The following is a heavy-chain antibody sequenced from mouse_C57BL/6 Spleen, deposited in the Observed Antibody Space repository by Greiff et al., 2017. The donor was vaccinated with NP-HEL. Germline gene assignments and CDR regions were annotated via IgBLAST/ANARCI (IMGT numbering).Heavy chain of an antibody. J-gene: IGHJ4*01. V-gene: IGHV5-4*01. CDR3: ARDRGRGAMDY. CDR1: GFTFSSYA. D-gene: IGHD3-3*01. Sequence: EVKVVESGGGLVKPGGSLKLSCAASGFTFSSYAMSWVRQTPEKRLEWVATISDGGSYTYYPDNVKGRFTISRDNAKNNLYLQMSHLKSEDTAMYYCARDRGRGAMDYWGQGTSVTVSS. CDR2: ISDGGSYT.